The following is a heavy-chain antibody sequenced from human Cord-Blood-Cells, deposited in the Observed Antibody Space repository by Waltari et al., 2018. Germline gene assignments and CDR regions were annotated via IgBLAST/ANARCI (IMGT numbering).Heavy chain of an antibody. CDR1: GGTFSSYA. Sequence: QVQLVQSGAEVKKPGSSVKVSCKASGGTFSSYAISWVRQAPGQGLEWMGGIIPILGTANYAQKFQGRVTITADESTSTAYMELNSLRSEDTAVYYCAREALEYSSSGGAFDIWGQGTMVTVSS. V-gene: IGHV1-69*12. J-gene: IGHJ3*02. CDR3: AREALEYSSSGGAFDI. CDR2: IIPILGTA. D-gene: IGHD6-6*01.